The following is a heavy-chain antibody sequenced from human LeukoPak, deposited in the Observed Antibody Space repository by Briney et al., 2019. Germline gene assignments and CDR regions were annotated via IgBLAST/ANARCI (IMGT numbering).Heavy chain of an antibody. V-gene: IGHV1-18*01. CDR3: ARGPTRNPNLLRYFDWLLGDWFDP. CDR1: GYTFTTYG. D-gene: IGHD3-9*01. CDR2: ISAYNANT. Sequence: ASVKVSCKASGYTFTTYGISWVRQAPGQGLEWMGWISAYNANTNYAQKLQGRVTMTRNTSISTAYMELSSLRSEDTAVYYCARGPTRNPNLLRYFDWLLGDWFDPWGQGTLVTVSS. J-gene: IGHJ5*02.